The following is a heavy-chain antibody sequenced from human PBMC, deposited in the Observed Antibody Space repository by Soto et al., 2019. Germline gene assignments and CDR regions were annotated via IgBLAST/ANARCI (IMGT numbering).Heavy chain of an antibody. Sequence: EAQLLESGGRLVPPGGSLRLSCAASGFNFRSYAMNWVRQAPGKGLDWVSGISGRGHMTFYADSVRGRFTISRDNSKNTVYLQMNSLRPEDTALYYCAKDLGFSGYDFDWYFDLWGRGTLVTASS. CDR3: AKDLGFSGYDFDWYFDL. CDR2: ISGRGHMT. J-gene: IGHJ2*01. D-gene: IGHD5-12*01. V-gene: IGHV3-23*01. CDR1: GFNFRSYA.